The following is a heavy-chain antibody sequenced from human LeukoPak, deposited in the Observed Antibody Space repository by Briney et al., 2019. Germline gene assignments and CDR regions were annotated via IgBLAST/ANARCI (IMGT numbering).Heavy chain of an antibody. CDR2: INTKGET. D-gene: IGHD2-21*01. V-gene: IGHV4-4*09. CDR1: GVSMSAYQ. Sequence: SETLPLTCTVSGVSMSAYQWSWVRQSPEKGLERIGCINTKGETSYNPSLKSRVTTSVDTSKSQFSLRLTSVTAADTAVYYCATSNDAKIAPFDHWGQGAPVTVSS. CDR3: ATSNDAKIAPFDH. J-gene: IGHJ4*02.